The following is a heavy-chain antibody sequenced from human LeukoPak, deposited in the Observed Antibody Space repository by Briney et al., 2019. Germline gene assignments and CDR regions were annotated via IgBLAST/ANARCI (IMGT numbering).Heavy chain of an antibody. Sequence: SETLSHTCAVSGGAFSNYFWTWIRQPPGKGLEWIAEINDSGSTNSNSSLRSRVAISLDTSKNQFSLRLTSVTAADTAVYYCARGQYCSTTTCHSARRYFDLWGQGTLVTVSS. CDR3: ARGQYCSTTTCHSARRYFDL. CDR1: GGAFSNYF. D-gene: IGHD2-2*01. V-gene: IGHV4-34*01. CDR2: INDSGST. J-gene: IGHJ4*02.